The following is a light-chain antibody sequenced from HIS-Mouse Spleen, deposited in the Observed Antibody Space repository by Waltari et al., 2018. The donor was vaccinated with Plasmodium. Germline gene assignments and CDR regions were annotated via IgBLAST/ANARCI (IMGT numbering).Light chain of an antibody. CDR1: QGVSTN. V-gene: IGKV3-15*01. J-gene: IGKJ3*01. CDR2: GAA. Sequence: EIVMTQSPATLSVSPGERATLSCRASQGVSTNLAWYQQKPGQAPRLLSDGAATRATGIPARFSGSGSGTEFTLTISSLQSEDFAVYYCQQYNNWSFTFGPGTKVDIK. CDR3: QQYNNWSFT.